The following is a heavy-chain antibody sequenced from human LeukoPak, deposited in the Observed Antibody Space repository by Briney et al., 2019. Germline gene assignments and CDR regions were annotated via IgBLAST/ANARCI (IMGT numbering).Heavy chain of an antibody. V-gene: IGHV4-30-2*01. CDR3: ARDAPDLRYYYYYMDV. Sequence: SETLSLTCSVSGDSISGGGFYWTWIRQPPGKGLEWIGNIYHSGSTYYTPSLKSRVTISIDTSKNQFSLKLTSVTAADTAVYYCARDAPDLRYYYYYMDVWGKGTTVTVSS. CDR1: GDSISGGGFY. J-gene: IGHJ6*03. CDR2: IYHSGST. D-gene: IGHD1-14*01.